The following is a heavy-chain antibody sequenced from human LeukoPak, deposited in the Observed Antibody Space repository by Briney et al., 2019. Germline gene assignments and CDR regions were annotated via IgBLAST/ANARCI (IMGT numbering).Heavy chain of an antibody. D-gene: IGHD3-10*01. J-gene: IGHJ4*02. V-gene: IGHV4-59*01. Sequence: SETLSLTCTVSGGSLSSYYWSWIRQPPGKGLEWIGYISYSGSTNYNPSLKSRVTISVDTSRNQFSLKLSSVTAADTAVYYCARGRLGGSGSYYNVLDYWGQGTLVTVSS. CDR3: ARGRLGGSGSYYNVLDY. CDR1: GGSLSSYY. CDR2: ISYSGST.